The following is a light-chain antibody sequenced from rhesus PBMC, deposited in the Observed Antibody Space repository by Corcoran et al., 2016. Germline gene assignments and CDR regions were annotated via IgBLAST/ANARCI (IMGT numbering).Light chain of an antibody. CDR1: QSVGSY. V-gene: IGKV3-24*04. CDR3: QQSSNLSWT. J-gene: IGKJ1*01. CDR2: GAS. Sequence: ETVVTQSPATLSLSPGERATLSCRASQSVGSYLAWYQQKPGQAPRLLIYGASSRATGIQDRFSGSGYGTDFTLTIRSLEPEDVGVYYCQQSSNLSWTFGQGTKVEIK.